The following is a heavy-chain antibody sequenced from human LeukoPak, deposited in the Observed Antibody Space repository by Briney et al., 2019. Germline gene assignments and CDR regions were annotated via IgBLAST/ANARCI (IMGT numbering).Heavy chain of an antibody. Sequence: AAVKVSCKASGYSFTSYDISWVRQATGQGLEWMGLMSPNSGNTGYAQKFQGRVIMTRNTAITTAYMELSSLISEDTAAYYCARGRQNNCWGQGTMVTVSS. CDR3: ARGRQNNC. D-gene: IGHD1-1*01. J-gene: IGHJ3*01. V-gene: IGHV1-8*01. CDR1: GYSFTSYD. CDR2: MSPNSGNT.